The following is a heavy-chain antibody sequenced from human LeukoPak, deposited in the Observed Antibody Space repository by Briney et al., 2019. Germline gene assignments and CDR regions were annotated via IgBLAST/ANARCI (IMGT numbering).Heavy chain of an antibody. J-gene: IGHJ3*02. CDR3: ARRWELAGLDAFDI. V-gene: IGHV5-51*01. D-gene: IGHD1-26*01. CDR1: GYSFNTYW. Sequence: GESLKISCKGSGYSFNTYWIAWVRQMPGKGLEWMGIIYPGDSDTRYSPSFQGQVTISADKSITTAYLQWSSLKASDTAMYYCARRWELAGLDAFDIWGQGTMVIVSS. CDR2: IYPGDSDT.